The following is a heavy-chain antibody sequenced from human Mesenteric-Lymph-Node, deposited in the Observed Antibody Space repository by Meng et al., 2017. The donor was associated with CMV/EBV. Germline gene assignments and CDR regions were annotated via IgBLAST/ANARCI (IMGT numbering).Heavy chain of an antibody. CDR1: GGSFSGYY. V-gene: IGHV4-34*01. J-gene: IGHJ4*02. CDR3: ARHSLGDYGGNLLFVD. CDR2: IYYSGST. D-gene: IGHD4-23*01. Sequence: GSLRLSCAVYGGSFSGYYWSWIRQPPGKGLEWIGSIYYSGSTYYNPSLKSRVTISVDTSKNQFSLKLSSVTAADTAVYYCARHSLGDYGGNLLFVDWGQGTLVTVSS.